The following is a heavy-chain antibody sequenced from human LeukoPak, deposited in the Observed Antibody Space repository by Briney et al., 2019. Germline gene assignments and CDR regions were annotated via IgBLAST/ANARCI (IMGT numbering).Heavy chain of an antibody. CDR2: INPNSGGT. V-gene: IGHV1-2*02. CDR1: GYTFTGYY. D-gene: IGHD5-18*01. Sequence: ASVKVSCKASGYTFTGYYMHWVREAPGRGLEWMGWINPNSGGTNYAQKFQGRVTMTRDTSISTAYMELSRLRSDDTAVYCCAREENSYGSFDYWGQGTLVTVFS. J-gene: IGHJ4*02. CDR3: AREENSYGSFDY.